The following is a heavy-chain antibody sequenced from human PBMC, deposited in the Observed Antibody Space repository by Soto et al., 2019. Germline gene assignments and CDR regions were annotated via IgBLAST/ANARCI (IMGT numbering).Heavy chain of an antibody. CDR2: ISYDGSNK. Sequence: GGSLRLSCAASGFTFSSYGMHWVRQAPGKGLEWVAVISYDGSNKYYADSVKGRFTISRDNSKNTLYLQMNSLRAEDTAVYYCARPYIAAAGLFDYWGQGTLVTVSS. CDR1: GFTFSSYG. J-gene: IGHJ4*02. V-gene: IGHV3-30*03. CDR3: ARPYIAAAGLFDY. D-gene: IGHD6-13*01.